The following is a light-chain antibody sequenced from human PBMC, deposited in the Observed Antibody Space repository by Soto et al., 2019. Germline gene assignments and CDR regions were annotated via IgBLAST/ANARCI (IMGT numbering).Light chain of an antibody. CDR1: QSVRSNY. J-gene: IGKJ4*01. V-gene: IGKV3-20*01. CDR3: QQYGSSPLT. CDR2: DAS. Sequence: EIVLTQSPGTLSLSPGETATLSCRASQSVRSNYLAWYQQKPGQAPRFLIYDASSRATGIPDRFSGSGSGTDFTLTISRLEPEDCAVYYCQQYGSSPLTFGGGTKVEIK.